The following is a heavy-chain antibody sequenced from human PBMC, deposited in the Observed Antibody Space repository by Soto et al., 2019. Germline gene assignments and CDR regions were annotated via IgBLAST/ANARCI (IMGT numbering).Heavy chain of an antibody. CDR3: ARWNNRLTNTWFDS. Sequence: QLQLQESGPGLVKPSETLSLTCTVSGDSVSSSSYYWAWIRQPPGKGLEWIGSIYYSGGTYYNPSLQSRVTVSVDTSKNQFFLKLTSVTASDTAVYYCARWNNRLTNTWFDSWGQGTLVTVSS. J-gene: IGHJ5*01. CDR1: GDSVSSSSYY. CDR2: IYYSGGT. D-gene: IGHD1-1*01. V-gene: IGHV4-39*01.